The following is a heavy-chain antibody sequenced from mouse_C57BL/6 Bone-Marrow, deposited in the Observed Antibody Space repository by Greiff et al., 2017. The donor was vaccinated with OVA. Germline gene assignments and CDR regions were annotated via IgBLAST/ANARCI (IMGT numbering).Heavy chain of an antibody. CDR1: EYEFPSHD. J-gene: IGHJ2*01. CDR2: IHSDGGIT. Sequence: EVKLMESGGGLVQPGESLKLSCESNEYEFPSHDMSWVRKTPEKRLELVAAIHSDGGITYYPDTMERRIITSRDNTKKTLYLKMSSLRAEDAALYYCARHSSMITAGDDYWGQGTTLTVSS. CDR3: ARHSSMITAGDDY. V-gene: IGHV5-2*01. D-gene: IGHD2-4*01.